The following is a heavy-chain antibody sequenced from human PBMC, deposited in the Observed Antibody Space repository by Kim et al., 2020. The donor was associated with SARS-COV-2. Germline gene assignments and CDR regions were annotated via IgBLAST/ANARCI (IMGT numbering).Heavy chain of an antibody. CDR1: GFTFSSYA. CDR2: ISGSGGST. Sequence: GGSLRLSCAASGFTFSSYAMSWVRQAPGKGLEWVSAISGSGGSTYYADSVKGRFTISRDNSKNTLYLQMNSLRAEDTAVYYCAKALTTSGYYDFWSGYPPLGGMDVWGQGTTVTVSS. J-gene: IGHJ6*02. V-gene: IGHV3-23*01. CDR3: AKALTTSGYYDFWSGYPPLGGMDV. D-gene: IGHD3-3*01.